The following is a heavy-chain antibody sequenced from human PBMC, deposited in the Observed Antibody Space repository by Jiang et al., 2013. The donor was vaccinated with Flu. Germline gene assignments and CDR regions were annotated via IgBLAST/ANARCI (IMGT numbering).Heavy chain of an antibody. J-gene: IGHJ6*03. CDR1: GGSISSGGYY. D-gene: IGHD2-2*01. CDR2: IYYSGST. V-gene: IGHV4-31*03. Sequence: GSGLVKPSQTLSLTCTVSGGSISSGGYYWSWIRQHPGKGLEWIGYIYYSGSTYYNPSLKSRVTISVDTSKNQFSLKLSSVTAADTAVYYCARELSIVVVPDGTSRGDYYYYMDVWGKGTTVTVSS. CDR3: ARELSIVVVPDGTSRGDYYYYMDV.